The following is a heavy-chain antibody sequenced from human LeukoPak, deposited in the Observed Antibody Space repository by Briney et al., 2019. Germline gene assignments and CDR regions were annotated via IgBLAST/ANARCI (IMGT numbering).Heavy chain of an antibody. Sequence: GGSLRLSCAASGFTFSSYSMSWVRQAPGKGLEWVSGISASGDNTYYPDSVKGRFTISRDHSKNTLFLQMNSLRDEDTAVYYCARGHRSSAYHDCDYWGQGTLVTVSS. V-gene: IGHV3-23*01. CDR3: ARGHRSSAYHDCDY. CDR2: ISASGDNT. D-gene: IGHD3-22*01. J-gene: IGHJ4*02. CDR1: GFTFSSYS.